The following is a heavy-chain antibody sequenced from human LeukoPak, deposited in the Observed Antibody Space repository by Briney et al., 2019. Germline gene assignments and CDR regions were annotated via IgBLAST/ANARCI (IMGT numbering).Heavy chain of an antibody. CDR1: GGSISSYY. CDR2: IYYSGST. Sequence: SETLSLTCTVSGGSISSYYWSWIRQPPGKGLEWIGYIYYSGSTNYNPSLKSRVTISVDTSKNQFPLKLSSVTAADTAVYYCARDRGQQLVPFEYWGQGTLVTVSS. J-gene: IGHJ4*02. CDR3: ARDRGQQLVPFEY. V-gene: IGHV4-59*01. D-gene: IGHD6-13*01.